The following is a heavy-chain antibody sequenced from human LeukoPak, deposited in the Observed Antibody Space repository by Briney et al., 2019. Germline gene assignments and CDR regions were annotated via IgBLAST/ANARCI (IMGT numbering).Heavy chain of an antibody. CDR2: INHSGYT. V-gene: IGHV4-34*01. Sequence: SETLSLTCAVSGASFNDYYWSWVRQSPGKGLEWIGEINHSGYTNDSPSLKSRVTISIDTSRKQFSLNLRSVTVADTAVYYCTRMTTGHDYWGQGTLVTVSS. CDR3: TRMTTGHDY. J-gene: IGHJ4*02. D-gene: IGHD1-14*01. CDR1: GASFNDYY.